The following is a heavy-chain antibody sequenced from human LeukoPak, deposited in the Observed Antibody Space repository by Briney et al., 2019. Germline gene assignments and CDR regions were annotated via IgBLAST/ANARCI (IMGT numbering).Heavy chain of an antibody. CDR2: IKNDGSDK. Sequence: GGSLRLSCAASGFTFSRYWMTWVRQPPGKGLEWVANIKNDGSDKYYVDSVKGRFTISRDNAKNSLYLQMNSLRDEDTAVYYCARDGDSSGYYAAFDIWGQGTMVTVSS. V-gene: IGHV3-7*01. CDR1: GFTFSRYW. CDR3: ARDGDSSGYYAAFDI. D-gene: IGHD3-22*01. J-gene: IGHJ3*02.